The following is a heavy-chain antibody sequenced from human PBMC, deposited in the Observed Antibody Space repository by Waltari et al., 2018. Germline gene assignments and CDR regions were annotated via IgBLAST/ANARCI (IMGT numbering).Heavy chain of an antibody. CDR3: ARLYYYGSGSPVYFDY. Sequence: QVQLQESGPGLVKPSQTLSLTCTVSGGSISSGSYYWSWIRQPAGKGLEWIGRIYTSGSTNSNPSLTSRVTISVDTSKNQFSLKLSSVTAADTAVYYCARLYYYGSGSPVYFDYWGQGTLVTVSS. V-gene: IGHV4-61*02. J-gene: IGHJ4*02. CDR2: IYTSGST. D-gene: IGHD3-10*01. CDR1: GGSISSGSYY.